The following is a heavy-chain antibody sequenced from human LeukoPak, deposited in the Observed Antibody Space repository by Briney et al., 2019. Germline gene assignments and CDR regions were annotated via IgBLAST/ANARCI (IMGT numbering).Heavy chain of an antibody. J-gene: IGHJ4*02. D-gene: IGHD3-22*01. V-gene: IGHV4-59*01. Sequence: SETLSLTCTVSGGSNSPYYWSWIRQPPGKGLEWIGYIYYSGSTNYNPSLKSRVTISLDTSKNQFSLKLSSVTAADTAVYYCARSTWLLDKWGQGTLVTVSS. CDR3: ARSTWLLDK. CDR1: GGSNSPYY. CDR2: IYYSGST.